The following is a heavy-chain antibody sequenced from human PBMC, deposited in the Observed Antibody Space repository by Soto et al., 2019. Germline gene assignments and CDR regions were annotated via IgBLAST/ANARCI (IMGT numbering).Heavy chain of an antibody. J-gene: IGHJ4*02. V-gene: IGHV4-39*07. D-gene: IGHD4-17*01. CDR2: IYYSGST. CDR1: GGSISSSSYY. CDR3: ATNYGDRDY. Sequence: PSETLSLTCTVSGGSISSSSYYWGWIRQPPGKGLEWIGSIYYSGSTYYNPSLKSRVTISVDTSKNQFSLKLSSVTAADTAVYYCATNYGDRDYWGQGTLVTVSS.